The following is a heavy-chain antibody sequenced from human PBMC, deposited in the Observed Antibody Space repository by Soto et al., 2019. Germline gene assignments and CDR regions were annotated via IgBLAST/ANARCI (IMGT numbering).Heavy chain of an antibody. CDR2: INAYNGNT. CDR3: ATGEAGVAAHVI. J-gene: IGHJ4*02. D-gene: IGHD6-13*01. V-gene: IGHV1-18*01. CDR1: GYTFTSFG. Sequence: ASVKVSCKASGYTFTSFGVNWVRQAPGQGREWMGWINAYNGNTHFAENFQGRVTLTADTSTSTAYMEVRSLRSDDTALYYCATGEAGVAAHVIWGPGXLVTVSS.